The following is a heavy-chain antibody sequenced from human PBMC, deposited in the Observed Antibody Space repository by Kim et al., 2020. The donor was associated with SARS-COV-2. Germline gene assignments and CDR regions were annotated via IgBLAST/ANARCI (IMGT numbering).Heavy chain of an antibody. CDR3: AKDLGPIAAAGLIDY. Sequence: GGSLRLSCAASGFTFSSYAMSWVRQAPGKGLEWVSALSGSGGSTYYADSVKGRFTISRDNSKNTLYLQMNSLRAEDTAVYYCAKDLGPIAAAGLIDYWGQGTLVTVSS. CDR2: LSGSGGST. V-gene: IGHV3-23*01. D-gene: IGHD6-13*01. J-gene: IGHJ4*02. CDR1: GFTFSSYA.